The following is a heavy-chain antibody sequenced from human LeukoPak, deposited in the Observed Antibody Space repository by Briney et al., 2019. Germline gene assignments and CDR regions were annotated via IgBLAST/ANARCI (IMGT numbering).Heavy chain of an antibody. CDR2: ISYDGSNK. D-gene: IGHD6-13*01. CDR1: GFTFSSYA. V-gene: IGHV3-30*04. J-gene: IGHJ6*02. Sequence: GSLRLSCAASGFTFSSYAMHWVRQAPGKGLEWVAVISYDGSNKYYADSVKGRFTISRDNSKNTLYLQMNSLRAEDTAVYYCARDWGLGSSRKYGMDVWGQGTTVTVSS. CDR3: ARDWGLGSSRKYGMDV.